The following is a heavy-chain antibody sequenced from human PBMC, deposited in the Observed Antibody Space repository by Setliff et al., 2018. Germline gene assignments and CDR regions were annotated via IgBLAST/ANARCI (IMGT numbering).Heavy chain of an antibody. CDR2: MYHSGSV. J-gene: IGHJ4*02. CDR1: GYSISSGYY. D-gene: IGHD3-10*01. Sequence: PSETLFLTCTVSGYSISSGYYWGWIRQPPGKGLEWIGNMYHSGSVYYNPSLKSRVTISVDKSKNQFSLKLSSVTAADPAVYYCARDEDYYGSGRYYNWGQGTLVTVSS. V-gene: IGHV4-38-2*02. CDR3: ARDEDYYGSGRYYN.